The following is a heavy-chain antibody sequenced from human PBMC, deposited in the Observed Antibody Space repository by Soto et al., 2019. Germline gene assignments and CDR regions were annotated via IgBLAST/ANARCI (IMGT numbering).Heavy chain of an antibody. Sequence: GGSLRLSCAASGFTFSGSTIHWVRQAPGKGLEWVANIKQDVSEKYYVDSVKGRFTISRDNAKNSLYLQMNSLRAEDTAVYYCARRAMVRGVYYSSYYMDVWGKGAMVTLSS. CDR1: GFTFSGST. J-gene: IGHJ6*03. CDR3: ARRAMVRGVYYSSYYMDV. D-gene: IGHD3-10*01. CDR2: IKQDVSEK. V-gene: IGHV3-7*01.